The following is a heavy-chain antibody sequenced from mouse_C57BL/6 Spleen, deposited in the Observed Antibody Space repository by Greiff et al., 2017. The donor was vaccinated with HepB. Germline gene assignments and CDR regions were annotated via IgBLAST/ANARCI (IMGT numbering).Heavy chain of an antibody. Sequence: EVKLEESGPGLVKPSQSLSLTCSVTGYSITSGYYWNWIRQFPGNKLEWMGYISYDGSNNYNQSLKNRISITRDTSKNQFFLKLNSVTTEDTATYYCARDRDDYDEAMDYWGQGTSVTVSS. V-gene: IGHV3-6*01. CDR3: ARDRDDYDEAMDY. CDR2: ISYDGSN. J-gene: IGHJ4*01. CDR1: GYSITSGYY. D-gene: IGHD2-4*01.